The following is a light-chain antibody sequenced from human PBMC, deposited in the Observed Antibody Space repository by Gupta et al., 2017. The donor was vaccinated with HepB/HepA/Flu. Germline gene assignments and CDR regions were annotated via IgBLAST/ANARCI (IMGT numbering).Light chain of an antibody. J-gene: IGKJ1*01. Sequence: DIQMTQSPSTLSAFVGDRVTITCRASQSISNWLAWYQQKPGKAPKLLIYETSNLESGVPSRFSGSGSGTESTLTISSLQPDDFATYYCQDDKGYSWTFGQGTKVEIK. CDR1: QSISNW. CDR2: ETS. CDR3: QDDKGYSWT. V-gene: IGKV1-5*03.